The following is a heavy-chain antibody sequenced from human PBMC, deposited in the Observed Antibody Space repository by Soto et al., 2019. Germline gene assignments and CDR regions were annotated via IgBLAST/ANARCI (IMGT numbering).Heavy chain of an antibody. CDR3: ARVNVGDFRHYHYMDV. V-gene: IGHV3-7*01. CDR2: IKQDGSEK. J-gene: IGHJ6*03. D-gene: IGHD3-3*01. CDR1: GFTFSSYW. Sequence: PGGSLRLSCAASGFTFSSYWMSWVRQAPGKGLEWVANIKQDGSEKYYVDSVKGRFTISRDNAKNSLYLQMNSLRAEDTAVYYCARVNVGDFRHYHYMDVWGKGTTVTVSS.